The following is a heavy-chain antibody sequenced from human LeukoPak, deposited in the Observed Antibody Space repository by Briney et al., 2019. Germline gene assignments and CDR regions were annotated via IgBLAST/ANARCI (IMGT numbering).Heavy chain of an antibody. CDR3: ARGSPYYYDSSGCEY. J-gene: IGHJ4*02. V-gene: IGHV3-7*03. Sequence: PGGSLRLSCAASGFTFSSYSMNWVRQAPGKGLEWVADIKQDGSEKYYVDSVKGRFTISRDNAKNSLFLQMNTLRAEDTAVYYCARGSPYYYDSSGCEYWGQGTLVTVSS. CDR1: GFTFSSYS. D-gene: IGHD3-22*01. CDR2: IKQDGSEK.